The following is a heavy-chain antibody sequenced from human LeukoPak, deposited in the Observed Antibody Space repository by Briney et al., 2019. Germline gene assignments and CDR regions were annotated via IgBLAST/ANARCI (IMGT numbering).Heavy chain of an antibody. CDR1: GASISSYY. CDR2: IYTRGSA. Sequence: SETLSLTCTVSGASISSYYWSWIRQPAGKGLEWIGRIYTRGSANYNPSLKSRVTMSVDTSKNPFSLKLSSVTAADTAVYYCARGGYSSGRAFDYWGQGTLVTVSS. D-gene: IGHD6-19*01. V-gene: IGHV4-4*07. J-gene: IGHJ4*02. CDR3: ARGGYSSGRAFDY.